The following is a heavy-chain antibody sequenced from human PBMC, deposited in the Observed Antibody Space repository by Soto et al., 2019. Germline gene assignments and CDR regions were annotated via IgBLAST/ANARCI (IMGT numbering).Heavy chain of an antibody. CDR3: AQTMVRGPCGY. J-gene: IGHJ4*02. Sequence: GSLRLSWATSGFTFSRYSMKWFRQAPGKGLEWVSSISSSSSYIYYADSVKGRFTISRDNAKNSLYLQMNSLRAEDTAVYYCAQTMVRGPCGYWGQGTLVTVSS. D-gene: IGHD3-10*01. CDR1: GFTFSRYS. V-gene: IGHV3-21*01. CDR2: ISSSSSYI.